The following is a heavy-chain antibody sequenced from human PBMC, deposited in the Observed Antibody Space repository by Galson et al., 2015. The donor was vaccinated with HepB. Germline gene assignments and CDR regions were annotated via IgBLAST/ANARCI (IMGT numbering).Heavy chain of an antibody. CDR2: IKQDGTEK. J-gene: IGHJ4*02. Sequence: SLRLSCAASGFTFNSYWMTWVRQAPGKGLEWVANIKQDGTEKYHVDSVKGRFTISRDNAKNSLYLQMNSLRAEDTAIYYCASERRYCSSTSCYDYFDYWGQGTLVTVSS. D-gene: IGHD2-2*01. V-gene: IGHV3-7*03. CDR1: GFTFNSYW. CDR3: ASERRYCSSTSCYDYFDY.